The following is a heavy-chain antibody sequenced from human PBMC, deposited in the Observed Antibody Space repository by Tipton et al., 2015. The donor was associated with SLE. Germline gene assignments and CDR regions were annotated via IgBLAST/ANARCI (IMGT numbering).Heavy chain of an antibody. CDR1: GYSISSGYY. V-gene: IGHV4-38-2*02. Sequence: TLSLTCAVSGYSISSGYYWGWIRQPPGKGLEWIGSIYHSGSTYYNPSLKSRVTISVDTSKNQFSLKLSSVTAADTAVYYCARDLESSSLPVWYFDLWGRGTLVTVSS. D-gene: IGHD6-13*01. CDR2: IYHSGST. J-gene: IGHJ2*01. CDR3: ARDLESSSLPVWYFDL.